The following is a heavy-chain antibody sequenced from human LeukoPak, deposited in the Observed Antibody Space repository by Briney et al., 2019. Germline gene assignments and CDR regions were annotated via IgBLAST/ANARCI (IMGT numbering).Heavy chain of an antibody. V-gene: IGHV3-7*03. CDR2: IKQDGSEK. J-gene: IGHJ4*02. D-gene: IGHD3-9*01. CDR1: GFTFSSYW. CDR3: AREGYDISILFDY. Sequence: GGSLRLSCAASGFTFSSYWMSWVRQAPGKGLEWVANIKQDGSEKYYVDSVKGRFTISRDNAKNSLYLQMNGLRAEDTAVYYCAREGYDISILFDYWGQGTLVTVSS.